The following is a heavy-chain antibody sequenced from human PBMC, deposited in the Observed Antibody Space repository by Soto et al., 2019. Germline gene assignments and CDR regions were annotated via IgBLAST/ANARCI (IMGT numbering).Heavy chain of an antibody. CDR3: VSSRTAVFGDALDI. CDR2: IYDSGDA. D-gene: IGHD3-3*01. Sequence: SETLSLTCSVSGGSISSYFKNWIRQAPGKGLEWIGCIYDSGDANYNPSLKSRVTLALDTSKNQFSLKLTSVTAADTAVYYCVSSRTAVFGDALDIWALGTMVTVPS. CDR1: GGSISSYF. V-gene: IGHV4-59*03. J-gene: IGHJ3*02.